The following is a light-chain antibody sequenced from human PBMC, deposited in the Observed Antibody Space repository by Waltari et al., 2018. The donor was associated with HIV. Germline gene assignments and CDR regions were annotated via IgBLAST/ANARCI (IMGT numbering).Light chain of an antibody. V-gene: IGKV4-1*01. CDR3: QQYYSTPRT. CDR1: QKILFSSTNKNY. CDR2: WAS. J-gene: IGKJ1*01. Sequence: DIVLTQSPDSLAVSLGVRATLNCKSGQKILFSSTNKNYLSWYQQRPGQPPRLRIYWASSRESGVPERFTGSGSGTNFTLTISRLQADDVAVYFCQQYYSTPRTFGQGTKV.